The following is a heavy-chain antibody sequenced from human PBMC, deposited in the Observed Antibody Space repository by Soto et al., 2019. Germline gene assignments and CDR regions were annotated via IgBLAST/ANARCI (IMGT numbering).Heavy chain of an antibody. D-gene: IGHD3-22*01. V-gene: IGHV4-30-4*01. CDR3: ARATYYFDTDGYYYVFDS. CDR1: GGSINSGDHY. CDR2: IYNSGST. J-gene: IGHJ4*02. Sequence: QVQLQESGPGLVKPSQTLSLTCTVSGGSINSGDHYWSWIRQPPGKGLEWIGYIYNSGSTYTNPYLQSRVIISLDTSKNRLSLNLNSVTAADTAVYYCARATYYFDTDGYYYVFDSWGQGTLVAVSS.